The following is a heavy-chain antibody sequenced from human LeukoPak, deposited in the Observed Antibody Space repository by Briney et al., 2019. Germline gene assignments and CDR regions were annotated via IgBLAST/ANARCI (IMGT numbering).Heavy chain of an antibody. V-gene: IGHV1-69*05. CDR2: IIPIFGTA. CDR1: GYTFTSYY. CDR3: ARVDGSYSHDAFDI. J-gene: IGHJ3*02. D-gene: IGHD1-26*01. Sequence: SVKVSCKASGYTFTSYYMHWVRQAPGQGLEWMGGIIPIFGTANYAQKFQGRVTITTDESTSTAYMELSSLRSEDTAVYYCARVDGSYSHDAFDIWGQGTMVTVSS.